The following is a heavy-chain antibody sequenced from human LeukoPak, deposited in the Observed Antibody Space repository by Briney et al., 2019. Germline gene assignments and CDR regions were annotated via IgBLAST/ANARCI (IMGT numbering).Heavy chain of an antibody. CDR1: GFTFSSYA. Sequence: PGGSLRLSCVVSGFTFSSYAMSWVRQAPGKGLEWVSVIGGSDGSTFYADSVKGRFTISRDNSKNTMYLQMNSLRGEDTAVYYCATLNGWYLQNNHFDYWGPGTRVTVSS. CDR2: IGGSDGST. D-gene: IGHD1/OR15-1a*01. V-gene: IGHV3-23*01. J-gene: IGHJ4*02. CDR3: ATLNGWYLQNNHFDY.